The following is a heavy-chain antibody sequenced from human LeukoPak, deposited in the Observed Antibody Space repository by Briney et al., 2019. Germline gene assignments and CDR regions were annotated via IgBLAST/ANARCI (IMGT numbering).Heavy chain of an antibody. CDR3: AKGLIYYYDSSGYPFDY. CDR2: ISGSGGST. D-gene: IGHD3-22*01. J-gene: IGHJ4*02. CDR1: GVTFSSYA. Sequence: GGSLRLSCAASGVTFSSYAMTWVRQAPGKGLEWVSAISGSGGSTYYADSVKGRFTISRDNSKNTLYLQMNSLRAEDTAVYYCAKGLIYYYDSSGYPFDYWGQGTLVTVSS. V-gene: IGHV3-23*01.